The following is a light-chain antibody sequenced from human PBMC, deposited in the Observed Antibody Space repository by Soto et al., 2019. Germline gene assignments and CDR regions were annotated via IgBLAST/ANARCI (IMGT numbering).Light chain of an antibody. Sequence: DIQMTQSPSSLSASVGDRVTITCRASQSISSYLNWYQQKPGKAPKLLIYAASSLQSGVPSRFSGSGSGTDFTLTISSLQREDFATYYCQQSYSTLVTFGHGTKVDIK. CDR3: QQSYSTLVT. J-gene: IGKJ3*01. CDR1: QSISSY. V-gene: IGKV1-39*01. CDR2: AAS.